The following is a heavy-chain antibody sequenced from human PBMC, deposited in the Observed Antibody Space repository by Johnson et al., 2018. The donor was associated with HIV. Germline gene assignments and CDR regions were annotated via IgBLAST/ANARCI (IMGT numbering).Heavy chain of an antibody. Sequence: QVQLVESGGGVVQPGRSLRLSCAASGFTFSSYAMHWVRQAPGKGLEWVAVISYDGSNKYYADPVKGRFTISRDNSKNTLYLQMNSLRAEDTAVYYCARALTTDAFDIWGQGTMVTVSS. CDR2: ISYDGSNK. V-gene: IGHV3-30-3*01. D-gene: IGHD4-17*01. CDR1: GFTFSSYA. J-gene: IGHJ3*02. CDR3: ARALTTDAFDI.